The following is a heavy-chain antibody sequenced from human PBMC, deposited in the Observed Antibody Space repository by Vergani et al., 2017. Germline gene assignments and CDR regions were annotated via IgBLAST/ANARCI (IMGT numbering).Heavy chain of an antibody. CDR3: ARVMYRDEASTGYRLEGMDI. V-gene: IGHV4-59*13. D-gene: IGHD3-9*01. J-gene: IGHJ6*02. CDR1: GGSFNTYY. Sequence: QVQLEESGPGLVKPSETLSLTCTVSGGSFNTYYWSWIRQSPGKGLDWIGYIYSTGSNNYNPSLNSRVTMSVDTSKNQFSLKLRSVTAADTAVYFCARVMYRDEASTGYRLEGMDIWGQGTTVTISS. CDR2: IYSTGSN.